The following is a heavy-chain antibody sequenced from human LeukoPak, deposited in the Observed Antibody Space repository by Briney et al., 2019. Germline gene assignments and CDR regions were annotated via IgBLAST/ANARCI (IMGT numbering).Heavy chain of an antibody. J-gene: IGHJ4*02. V-gene: IGHV3-23*01. CDR1: GFTFSSYA. Sequence: AGGSLRLSCAASGFTFSSYAMSWVRQAPGKGLEWVSAVTGSGASTNYADSVKGRFTISRDNSKNTIYLQMNSLRAEDTALYYCAKRSSTSSGYFDFWGRGTLVTVSS. CDR3: AKRSSTSSGYFDF. D-gene: IGHD3-22*01. CDR2: VTGSGAST.